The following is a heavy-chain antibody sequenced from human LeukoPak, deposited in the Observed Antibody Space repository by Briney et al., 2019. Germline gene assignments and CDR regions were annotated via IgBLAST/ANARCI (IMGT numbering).Heavy chain of an antibody. CDR1: GFTVSSNY. Sequence: PGGSLRLSCAASGFTVSSNYMSWVRQAPGKGLEWVSVNYSGGSTYYADSVKGRFTISRDNSKNTVYLQMNSLRAEDTAVYYCARGGNTYGTPFDYWGQGTLVTVSS. CDR3: ARGGNTYGTPFDY. V-gene: IGHV3-53*01. D-gene: IGHD5-18*01. CDR2: NYSGGST. J-gene: IGHJ4*02.